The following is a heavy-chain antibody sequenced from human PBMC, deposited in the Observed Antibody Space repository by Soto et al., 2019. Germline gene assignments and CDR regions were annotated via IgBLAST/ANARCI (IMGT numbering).Heavy chain of an antibody. Sequence: QRLSCAASGFTFSSYGMHWVRQAPGKGLEWVAVISYDGSNKYYADSVKGRFTISRDNSKNTLYLQMNSLRAEDTAVYYCAKEGGYDSSGSLDYWGQGTLVTVSS. D-gene: IGHD3-22*01. CDR2: ISYDGSNK. CDR1: GFTFSSYG. J-gene: IGHJ4*02. CDR3: AKEGGYDSSGSLDY. V-gene: IGHV3-30*18.